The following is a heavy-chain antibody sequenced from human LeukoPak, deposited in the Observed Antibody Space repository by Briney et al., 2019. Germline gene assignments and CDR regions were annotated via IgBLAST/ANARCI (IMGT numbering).Heavy chain of an antibody. Sequence: PGGSLSLSCVASGFTFSSYSMNWVRQAPGKGLEWVSYISSSSSTIYYADSVKGRFTISRDNAKNSLYLQMNSLRAEDTAVYYCAREEYSYGSAFDYCGQRDLVTVSS. CDR1: GFTFSSYS. CDR2: ISSSSSTI. D-gene: IGHD5-18*01. V-gene: IGHV3-48*01. J-gene: IGHJ4*02. CDR3: AREEYSYGSAFDY.